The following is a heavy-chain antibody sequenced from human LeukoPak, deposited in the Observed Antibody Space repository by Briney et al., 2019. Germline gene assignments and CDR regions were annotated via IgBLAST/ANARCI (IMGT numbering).Heavy chain of an antibody. J-gene: IGHJ4*02. CDR2: ISGSGGSK. D-gene: IGHD2-15*01. Sequence: GEALRLSCAASGFTFSSYARSWVRQAPGKGLEWVSAISGSGGSKYYAESVKGLFNISRDNSTTTLYVQMDSLTAEDTAVYYCAKDTTPRPVYSFDFWGQGTLVTVSS. CDR3: AKDTTPRPVYSFDF. CDR1: GFTFSSYA. V-gene: IGHV3-23*01.